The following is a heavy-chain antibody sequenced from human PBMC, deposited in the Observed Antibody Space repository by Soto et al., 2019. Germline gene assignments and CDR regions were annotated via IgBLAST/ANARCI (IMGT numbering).Heavy chain of an antibody. J-gene: IGHJ5*02. CDR3: ARAISGAAAGNWFDP. V-gene: IGHV1-3*01. D-gene: IGHD6-13*01. CDR2: INAGNGNT. Sequence: SGKVSCKASRYTFTSYAMHWVRQAPGQRREWMGWINAGNGNTNHAQKFQGRVTITADKSTSTAYMELSSLRSEDTAVYYCARAISGAAAGNWFDPWGQGTLVTVSS. CDR1: RYTFTSYA.